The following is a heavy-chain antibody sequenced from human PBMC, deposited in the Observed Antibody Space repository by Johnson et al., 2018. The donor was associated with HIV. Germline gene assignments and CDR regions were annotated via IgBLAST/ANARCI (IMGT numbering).Heavy chain of an antibody. V-gene: IGHV3-15*05. Sequence: VQLVESGGGLVQPGGSLRLSCAASGFSFTNAWMNWVRQAPGKGLEWVGRIKSKSDGGTTDYAAPVKGRFTISRDDSKDTMYLQMNSLETEDTAVYYCTTYYGWAFDIWGQGTMVTVSS. CDR2: IKSKSDGGTT. CDR3: TTYYGWAFDI. J-gene: IGHJ3*02. D-gene: IGHD3-10*01. CDR1: GFSFTNAW.